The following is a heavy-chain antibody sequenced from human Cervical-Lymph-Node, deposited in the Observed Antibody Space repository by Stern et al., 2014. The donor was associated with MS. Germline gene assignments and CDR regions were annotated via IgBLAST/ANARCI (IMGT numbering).Heavy chain of an antibody. CDR3: STAPVLYCTNGVCPPGGDV. CDR1: GGTLSSHA. V-gene: IGHV1-69*06. Sequence: DQLVESGTEVKKPGSSMKISCRASGGTLSSHAVTWVRQAPGQGLEWMGGIVPMFGTTNYAQKFQGRVTITADKSTSTAYMELSSLRFEDTAVYYCSTAPVLYCTNGVCPPGGDVWGQGTTVTVS. CDR2: IVPMFGTT. D-gene: IGHD2-8*01. J-gene: IGHJ6*02.